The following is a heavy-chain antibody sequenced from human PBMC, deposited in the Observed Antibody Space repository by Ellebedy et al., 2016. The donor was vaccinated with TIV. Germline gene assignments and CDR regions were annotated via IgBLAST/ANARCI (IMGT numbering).Heavy chain of an antibody. D-gene: IGHD6-6*01. Sequence: SETLSLXXAVYGGSFSGYYWSWIRQPPGKGLEWIGEINHSGSTNYNPSLKSRVTISVDTSKNQFSLKLSSVTAADTAVYYCARGWNAARWSSEDYWGQGTLVTVSS. CDR3: ARGWNAARWSSEDY. J-gene: IGHJ4*02. CDR1: GGSFSGYY. CDR2: INHSGST. V-gene: IGHV4-34*01.